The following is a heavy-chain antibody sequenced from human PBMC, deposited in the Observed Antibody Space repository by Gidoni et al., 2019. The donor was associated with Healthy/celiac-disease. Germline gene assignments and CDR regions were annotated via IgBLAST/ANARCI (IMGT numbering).Heavy chain of an antibody. V-gene: IGHV3-30*18. D-gene: IGHD6-19*01. CDR1: GFTFSSYG. CDR3: AKGLVGIAVAQRRYYYYYGMDV. CDR2: ISYDGSKK. Sequence: QVQLVESGGGVVQPGRSLRLSCAASGFTFSSYGMHWVRQAQGKGLEWVAVISYDGSKKYYADSVKGRFTISRDNSKNTLYLQMNSRRAEDTAVYYWAKGLVGIAVAQRRYYYYYGMDVWGQGTTVTVSS. J-gene: IGHJ6*02.